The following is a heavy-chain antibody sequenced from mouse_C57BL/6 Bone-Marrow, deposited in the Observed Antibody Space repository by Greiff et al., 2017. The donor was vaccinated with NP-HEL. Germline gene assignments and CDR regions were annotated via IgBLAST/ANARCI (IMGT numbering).Heavy chain of an antibody. CDR1: VYTFTSSW. Sequence: QVQLQQSGAELAKPGASVKLSCKASVYTFTSSWMHFLNQRPGQGLEWIGYINPSSGYTKYNQKFKDKATLTADKSSSTAYMQLSSLTYEDSAVYYCARSILRFAYWGQGTLVTVSA. CDR2: INPSSGYT. D-gene: IGHD1-2*01. V-gene: IGHV1-7*01. CDR3: ARSILRFAY. J-gene: IGHJ3*01.